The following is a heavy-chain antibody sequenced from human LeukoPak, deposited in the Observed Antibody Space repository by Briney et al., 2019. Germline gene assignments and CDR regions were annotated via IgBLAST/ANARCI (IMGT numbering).Heavy chain of an antibody. CDR2: MNPNSGNT. V-gene: IGHV1-8*01. D-gene: IGHD2-2*02. Sequence: GASVKVSCKASGYTFTSYDIIWVRQATGQGLEWMGWMNPNSGNTGYAQKFQGRVTMTRNTSISTAYMELSSLRSEDTAVYYCARLGLGYCSSTSCYRSYYYYYMDVWGKGTTVTVSS. CDR1: GYTFTSYD. CDR3: ARLGLGYCSSTSCYRSYYYYYMDV. J-gene: IGHJ6*03.